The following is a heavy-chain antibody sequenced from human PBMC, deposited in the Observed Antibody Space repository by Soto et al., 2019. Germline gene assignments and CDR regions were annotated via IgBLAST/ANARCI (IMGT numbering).Heavy chain of an antibody. Sequence: QVQLVQSGAEVKKPGSSVKVSCKASGGPFKTYAISWVRQAPGQGLEWMGGIIPIFRTAHYAQKFQGRVTISADEYTSTAYMEVSSLRSEDSAVYYCARKSVMAAKWHYERDADYYYYAMDVWGQGTTVTVSS. V-gene: IGHV1-69*01. CDR1: GGPFKTYA. D-gene: IGHD1-7*01. CDR3: ARKSVMAAKWHYERDADYYYYAMDV. J-gene: IGHJ6*02. CDR2: IIPIFRTA.